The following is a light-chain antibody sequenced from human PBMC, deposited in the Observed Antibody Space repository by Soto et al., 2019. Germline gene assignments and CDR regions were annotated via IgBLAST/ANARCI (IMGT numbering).Light chain of an antibody. CDR1: QSVSSN. CDR3: QAYNNWPPIT. V-gene: IGKV3D-15*01. CDR2: GAS. Sequence: EIVMTQSPATLSVSPGERATLSCRASQSVSSNLAWYQQKPGQAPRLLIYGASTRATGIPARFSGSGSGTEFTLTINSLQSEEFAVYYCQAYNNWPPITFRQRTRLEIK. J-gene: IGKJ5*01.